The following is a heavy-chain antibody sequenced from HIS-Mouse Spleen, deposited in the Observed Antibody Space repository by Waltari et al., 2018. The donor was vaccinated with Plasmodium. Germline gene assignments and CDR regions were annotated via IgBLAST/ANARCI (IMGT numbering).Heavy chain of an antibody. V-gene: IGHV4-39*07. CDR2: IDYSLST. CDR1: GGSIRRSSYY. D-gene: IGHD3-3*01. Sequence: QLQLQESGPGLVKPSETLSLTCTVPGGSIRRSSYYWVWIRQPPGKGLALIGGIDYSLSTYYNPSLTSRVTISVDTSNIQFSLKLSSVTAADTAVYYCARVAIWTITSFGVVDYWGQGTLVTVSS. J-gene: IGHJ4*02. CDR3: ARVAIWTITSFGVVDY.